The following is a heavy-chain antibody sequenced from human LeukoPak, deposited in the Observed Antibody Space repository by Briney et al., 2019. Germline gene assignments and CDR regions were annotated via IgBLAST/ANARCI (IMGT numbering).Heavy chain of an antibody. CDR2: INPNSGGT. J-gene: IGHJ4*02. CDR1: GYTFTGYY. D-gene: IGHD3-16*02. CDR3: ARVNTDNAFGGVIASFDY. V-gene: IGHV1-2*02. Sequence: GASVKVSCKASGYTFTGYYMHWVRHAPGQGLEWMGWINPNSGGTNYAQKFQGRVTMTRDTSISTAYMELSRPRSDDTAVYYCARVNTDNAFGGVIASFDYWGQGTLVTVSS.